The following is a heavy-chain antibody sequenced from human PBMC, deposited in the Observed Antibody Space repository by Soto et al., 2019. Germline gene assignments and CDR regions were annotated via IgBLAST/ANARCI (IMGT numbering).Heavy chain of an antibody. V-gene: IGHV6-1*01. CDR1: GDSVSSNSAA. D-gene: IGHD6-19*01. Sequence: SPTLSLTCAISGDSVSSNSAAWNWIRQSPSRGLEWLGRTYYRSKWYNDYAVSVKSRITINPDTSKNQFSLQLNSVTPEDTAVYYCARDQAGGIAVAGTRSYYYYGMDVWGQGTTVTVSS. CDR3: ARDQAGGIAVAGTRSYYYYGMDV. CDR2: TYYRSKWYN. J-gene: IGHJ6*02.